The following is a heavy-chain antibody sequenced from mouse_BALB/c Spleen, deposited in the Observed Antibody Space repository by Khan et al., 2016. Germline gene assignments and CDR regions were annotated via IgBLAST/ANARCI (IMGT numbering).Heavy chain of an antibody. CDR3: AREDYGNYGDYFDY. V-gene: IGHV5-6-5*01. CDR2: ISSGGST. D-gene: IGHD2-1*01. Sequence: EVELVESGGGLVKPGGSLKLSCAASGFTFSSYAMSWVRQTPEKRLEWVASISSGGSTYYPDSVKGRFTISRDNARNILNLQMSSLRSEDTAMYYCAREDYGNYGDYFDYWDQGTTLTVSS. CDR1: GFTFSSYA. J-gene: IGHJ2*01.